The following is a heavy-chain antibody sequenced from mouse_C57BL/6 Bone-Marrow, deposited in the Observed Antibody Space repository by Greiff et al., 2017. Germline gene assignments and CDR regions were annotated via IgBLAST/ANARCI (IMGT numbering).Heavy chain of an antibody. Sequence: QVQLQQPGAELVMPGASVKLSCKASGYTFTSYWMHWVKQRPGQGLEWIGEIDPSDSYTNYSQKFKGKSTLTVDKSSSTAYMQLSSLTSEDSAVYYCARDYYSNNYYAMDYWGQGTSVTVSS. CDR3: ARDYYSNNYYAMDY. V-gene: IGHV1-69*01. CDR1: GYTFTSYW. J-gene: IGHJ4*01. CDR2: IDPSDSYT. D-gene: IGHD2-5*01.